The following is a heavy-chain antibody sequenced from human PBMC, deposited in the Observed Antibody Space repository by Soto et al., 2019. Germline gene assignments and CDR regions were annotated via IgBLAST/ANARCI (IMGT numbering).Heavy chain of an antibody. J-gene: IGHJ5*02. CDR1: GGSISSGGYS. V-gene: IGHV4-30-2*01. D-gene: IGHD6-6*01. Sequence: QLQLQESGSGLVKPSQTLSLTCAVSGGSISSGGYSWSWIRQPPGKGLEWIGYIYHSGSTYYNPSLKSRVTRSVDRSKNQSSLKLSSVTAADTAVYYCARVRYSSSYWFDPWGQGTLVTVSS. CDR2: IYHSGST. CDR3: ARVRYSSSYWFDP.